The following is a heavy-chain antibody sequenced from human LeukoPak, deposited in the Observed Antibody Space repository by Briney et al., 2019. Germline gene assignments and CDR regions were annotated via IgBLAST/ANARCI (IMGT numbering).Heavy chain of an antibody. J-gene: IGHJ4*02. CDR3: ARVEGLLVVPAAMISYFDY. CDR2: ISAYNGNT. D-gene: IGHD2-2*01. Sequence: GASVKVSCKASGYTFTSYGISWVRQAPGQGLEWTGWISAYNGNTNYAQKLQGRVTMTTDTSTSTAYMELRSLRSDDTAVYYCARVEGLLVVPAAMISYFDYWGQGTLVTVSS. V-gene: IGHV1-18*01. CDR1: GYTFTSYG.